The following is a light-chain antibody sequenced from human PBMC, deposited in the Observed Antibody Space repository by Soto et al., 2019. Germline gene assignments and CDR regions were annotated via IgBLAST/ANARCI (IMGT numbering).Light chain of an antibody. CDR1: QDITDY. CDR3: QQSEALVLS. Sequence: DIQMTQSPSSLSASVGDRVTITCQASQDITDYLHWYQQKPGKAPRLLIYDASNLETGAPSRFSGSGSGTDFTFTISSLQPEDTATYYCQQSEALVLSFGGGTKVEI. CDR2: DAS. J-gene: IGKJ4*01. V-gene: IGKV1-33*01.